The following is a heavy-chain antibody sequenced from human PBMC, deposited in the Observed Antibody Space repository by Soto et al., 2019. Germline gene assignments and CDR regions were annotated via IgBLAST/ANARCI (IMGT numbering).Heavy chain of an antibody. D-gene: IGHD3-10*01. CDR1: GYDFSAYW. Sequence: DVQLVQSGAEVKKPGESLRISCKGSGYDFSAYWINWVRQMPGKGLEWMGTIYPGDSDVRYSPSFQGQVTISVDKSISIAYLQWISLKAADTAIYYCARTDYGSGTFDSWGQGTLVTVSS. CDR2: IYPGDSDV. J-gene: IGHJ4*02. V-gene: IGHV5-51*03. CDR3: ARTDYGSGTFDS.